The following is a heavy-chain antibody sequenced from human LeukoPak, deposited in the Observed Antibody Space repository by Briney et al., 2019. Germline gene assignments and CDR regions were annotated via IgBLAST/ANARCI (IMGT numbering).Heavy chain of an antibody. CDR3: ARALYDYGDYVSGY. CDR2: IKQDGTEK. D-gene: IGHD4-17*01. CDR1: GFTFSSYW. Sequence: GGSLRLSCAASGFTFSSYWMSWVRQAPGKGLAWVPSIKQDGTEKYYVDSLKGRFTISRDNAKNSLYLQMHSLRVDDTAVYYCARALYDYGDYVSGYWGQGTLVTVSS. V-gene: IGHV3-7*01. J-gene: IGHJ4*02.